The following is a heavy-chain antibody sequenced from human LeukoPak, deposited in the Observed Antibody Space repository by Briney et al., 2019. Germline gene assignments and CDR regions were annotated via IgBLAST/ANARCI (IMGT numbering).Heavy chain of an antibody. V-gene: IGHV3-21*01. D-gene: IGHD1-26*01. J-gene: IGHJ5*02. CDR1: GFTFSSYS. CDR2: ISSSSSYI. CDR3: AREGGGATEFDP. Sequence: GGSLRLSCAASGFTFSSYSMNWVRQAPGKGLEWVSSISSSSSYIYYADSVKGRFTISRDNAKNSLYLQMNSLRAEDTAMYYCAREGGGATEFDPWGQGALVTVSS.